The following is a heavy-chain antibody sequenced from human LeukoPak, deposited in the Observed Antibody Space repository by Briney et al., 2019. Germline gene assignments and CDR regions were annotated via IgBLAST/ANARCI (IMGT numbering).Heavy chain of an antibody. V-gene: IGHV4-31*03. CDR1: GGSISSGGYY. CDR3: ARGPPAVINPVYYYYGMDV. Sequence: SETLSLTCTVSGGSISSGGYYWSWIRQHPGKGLEWIVYIYYSGSTYYNPSLKSRVTISVDTSKNQFSLKLSSVTAADTAVYYCARGPPAVINPVYYYYGMDVWGQGTTVTVSS. J-gene: IGHJ6*02. CDR2: IYYSGST. D-gene: IGHD3-16*02.